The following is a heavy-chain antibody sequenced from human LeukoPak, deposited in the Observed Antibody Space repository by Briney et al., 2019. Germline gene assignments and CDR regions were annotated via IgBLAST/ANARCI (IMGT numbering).Heavy chain of an antibody. CDR1: GLTFTTYW. D-gene: IGHD1-26*01. J-gene: IGHJ3*02. CDR2: IYSGGST. CDR3: AREEPLAAPHESFDI. Sequence: GGSLRLSCAASGLTFTTYWMMWIRQAPGKGLEWVSVIYSGGSTYYADSVKGRFTISRDNSKNTLYLQMNSLRAEDTAVYYCAREEPLAAPHESFDIWGQGTKANVPS. V-gene: IGHV3-53*01.